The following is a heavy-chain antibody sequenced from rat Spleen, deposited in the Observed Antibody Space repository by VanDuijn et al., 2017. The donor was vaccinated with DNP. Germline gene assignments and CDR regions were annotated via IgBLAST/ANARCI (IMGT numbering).Heavy chain of an antibody. V-gene: IGHV2-6*01. CDR3: GRHYTY. Sequence: QVQLKESGPGLVQPSQTLSLTCTVSGFSLTSYTVSWVRQPPGKGLEGIAAMSSGGSTYYNSALKSRLSVSRDTSKSQVFLKMNSLQTEDTAMYFCGRHYTYWGQGVMVTVSS. CDR1: GFSLTSYT. D-gene: IGHD1-1*01. J-gene: IGHJ2*01. CDR2: MSSGGST.